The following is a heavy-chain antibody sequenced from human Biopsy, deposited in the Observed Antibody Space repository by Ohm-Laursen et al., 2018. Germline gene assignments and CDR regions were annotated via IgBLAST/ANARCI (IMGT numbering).Heavy chain of an antibody. Sequence: SDTLSLTCTVSGGSISNYYWSWIRQPAGKGLEWIGRIYSSGSTNYNPSLKSRVAMSVDTSKNQFSLILSSMTAADPAVYYCAREPRIAAVAYFDPWGQGTLVTVSS. D-gene: IGHD6-13*01. CDR2: IYSSGST. CDR3: AREPRIAAVAYFDP. CDR1: GGSISNYY. V-gene: IGHV4-4*07. J-gene: IGHJ5*02.